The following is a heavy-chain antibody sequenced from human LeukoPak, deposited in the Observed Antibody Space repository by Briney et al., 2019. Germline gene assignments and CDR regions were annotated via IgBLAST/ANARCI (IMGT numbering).Heavy chain of an antibody. CDR3: AREVGYCSRTSCLDWFDP. J-gene: IGHJ5*02. V-gene: IGHV4-38-2*01. CDR2: IYQSGTT. Sequence: PSETLSLTCAVSGYSISSCYYCGLIRQPPGKVLEWICNIYQSGTTFHNPSLKSRATISLDTSKNQFSLKLRSVTAADTAVYYCAREVGYCSRTSCLDWFDPWGQGTLVTVSS. D-gene: IGHD2-2*01. CDR1: GYSISSCYY.